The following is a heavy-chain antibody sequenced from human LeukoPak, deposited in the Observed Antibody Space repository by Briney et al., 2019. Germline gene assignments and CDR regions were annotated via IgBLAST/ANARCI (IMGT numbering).Heavy chain of an antibody. V-gene: IGHV1-2*02. CDR2: ISPNSGGT. CDR1: GYTFTGYY. J-gene: IGHJ6*02. D-gene: IGHD4-17*01. Sequence: ASVKVSCKASGYTFTGYYMHWVRQAPGQGLEWMGWISPNSGGTNYAQKFQGRVTMTRDTSISTAYMELSRLRSDDTAVYYCARALYYGDFTYYYYGMDVWGQGTTVTVSS. CDR3: ARALYYGDFTYYYYGMDV.